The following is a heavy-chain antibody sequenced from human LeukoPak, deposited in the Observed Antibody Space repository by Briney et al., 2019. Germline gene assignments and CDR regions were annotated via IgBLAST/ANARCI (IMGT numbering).Heavy chain of an antibody. Sequence: QPGGSLRLSCAALGFTFSSYSMNWVRQAPGKGLEWVSYISSSGSTIYYADSVKGRFTISRDNAKNSLYLQMNSLRAEDTAVYYCAELGITMIGGVWGKGTTVTISS. D-gene: IGHD3-10*02. V-gene: IGHV3-48*04. CDR2: ISSSGSTI. CDR1: GFTFSSYS. J-gene: IGHJ6*04. CDR3: AELGITMIGGV.